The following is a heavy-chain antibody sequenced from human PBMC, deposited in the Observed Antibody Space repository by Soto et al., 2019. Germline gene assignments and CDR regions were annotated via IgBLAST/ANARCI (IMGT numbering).Heavy chain of an antibody. CDR3: ARDSGSYYLLLDY. V-gene: IGHV1-69*01. Sequence: QVQLVQSGAEVKKPGSSVKVSCKASGGTFSSSGISWVRQAPGQGLEWMGGIMPIFGTTNYAQKFQGRVTITADESTSTAYMELSSLRSEDTAVYYCARDSGSYYLLLDYWGQGTLVTVSS. D-gene: IGHD1-26*01. J-gene: IGHJ4*02. CDR1: GGTFSSSG. CDR2: IMPIFGTT.